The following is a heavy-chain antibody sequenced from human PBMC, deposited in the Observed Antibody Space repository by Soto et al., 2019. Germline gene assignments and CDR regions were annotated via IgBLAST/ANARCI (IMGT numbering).Heavy chain of an antibody. CDR2: IYYSGST. V-gene: IGHV4-31*03. CDR1: GGSISSDDYY. Sequence: PSETLSLTCTVSGGSISSDDYYWSWIRQHPGKGLEWIGYIYYSGSTYYYPSLRSRVTISVDTSKNQFSLKLSSVTAADTAVYYCARYISRGSTLDYWGQGTLVTVSS. CDR3: ARYISRGSTLDY. J-gene: IGHJ4*02. D-gene: IGHD3-10*01.